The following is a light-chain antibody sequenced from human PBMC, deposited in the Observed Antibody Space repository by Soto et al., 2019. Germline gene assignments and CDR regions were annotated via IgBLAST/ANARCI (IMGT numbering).Light chain of an antibody. J-gene: IGKJ3*01. V-gene: IGKV3-20*01. CDR3: QQYGDSLAT. CDR2: GAF. CDR1: QSVSSN. Sequence: EIVMTQSPATLSVSPGERATLSCRASQSVSSNLAWYQQKPGQAPRLLIYGAFNRATGIPDRFSGSGSGTDFTLTFSRLEPEDFAVYYCQQYGDSLATFGPGTKVDIK.